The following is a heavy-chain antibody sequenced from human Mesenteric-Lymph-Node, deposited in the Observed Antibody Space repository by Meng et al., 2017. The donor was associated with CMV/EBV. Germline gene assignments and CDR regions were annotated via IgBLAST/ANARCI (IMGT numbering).Heavy chain of an antibody. D-gene: IGHD3-10*01. Sequence: YLFRVYYMHCVLRGPGQGLEWVGWINPDSGDTTYSQNFQGRVTMPRDTSIKTSYMDLSRLRSDDTAMYYCARSMDRGFTYYDYAIDVWGEGTLVTVSS. J-gene: IGHJ6*04. CDR2: INPDSGDT. CDR1: YLFRVYY. V-gene: IGHV1-2*02. CDR3: ARSMDRGFTYYDYAIDV.